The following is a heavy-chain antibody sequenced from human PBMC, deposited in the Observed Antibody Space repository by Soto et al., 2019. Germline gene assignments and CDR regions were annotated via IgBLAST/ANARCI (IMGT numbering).Heavy chain of an antibody. CDR1: GYTFTGYY. D-gene: IGHD3-10*01. J-gene: IGHJ3*02. CDR3: ASRYREYYGSGSYAFDI. CDR2: INPNSGGT. V-gene: IGHV1-2*02. Sequence: ASVKVSCKASGYTFTGYYMHWVRQAPGQGLEWMGWINPNSGGTNYAQKFQGRVTMTRDTSISTAYMELSRLRSDDTALYYCASRYREYYGSGSYAFDIWGQGTMVTVSS.